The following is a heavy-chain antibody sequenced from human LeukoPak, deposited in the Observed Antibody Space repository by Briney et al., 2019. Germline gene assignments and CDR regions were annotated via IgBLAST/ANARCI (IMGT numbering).Heavy chain of an antibody. CDR3: ARVAAAGTEFDY. D-gene: IGHD6-13*01. V-gene: IGHV1-8*01. Sequence: ASVKVSCKASGYTFTSYDISWVRQATGQGLEWMGWMNPNSGNTGYAQKFQGRVTMTRNTSISTAYMELSSLRSEDTAVSYCARVAAAGTEFDYWGQGTLVTVSS. CDR1: GYTFTSYD. J-gene: IGHJ4*02. CDR2: MNPNSGNT.